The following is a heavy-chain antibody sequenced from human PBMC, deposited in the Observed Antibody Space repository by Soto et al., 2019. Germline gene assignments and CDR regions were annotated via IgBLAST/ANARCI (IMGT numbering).Heavy chain of an antibody. CDR3: ARTLMVRGVIIYFDP. V-gene: IGHV4-30-2*01. Sequence: PSETLSLTCAVSGGSISSGGYSWSWIRQPPGRGLEWIGYIYHSGSTYYNPSLKSRVTISVDRSKNQFSLKLSSVTAADTAVYYCARTLMVRGVIIYFDPWGQGTPVTVSS. D-gene: IGHD3-10*01. CDR2: IYHSGST. CDR1: GGSISSGGYS. J-gene: IGHJ5*02.